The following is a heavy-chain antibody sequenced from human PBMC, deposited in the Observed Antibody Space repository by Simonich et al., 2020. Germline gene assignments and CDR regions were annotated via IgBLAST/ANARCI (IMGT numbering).Heavy chain of an antibody. V-gene: IGHV3-21*01. Sequence: EVQLVESGGGLVKPGGSLRLSCAASGFTFSSYSMNWVRQAPGKGVEWGSSISSSSSYINYADSVKGRLTISRDNAKNSLYLQMNSLRAEDTAVYYCARDVDTAMVFDYWGQGTLVTVSS. CDR3: ARDVDTAMVFDY. CDR2: ISSSSSYI. J-gene: IGHJ4*02. CDR1: GFTFSSYS. D-gene: IGHD5-18*01.